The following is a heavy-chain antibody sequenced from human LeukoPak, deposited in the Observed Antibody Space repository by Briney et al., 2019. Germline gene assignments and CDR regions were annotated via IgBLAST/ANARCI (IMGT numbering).Heavy chain of an antibody. CDR1: GFIFSTYN. Sequence: KPGGSLRLSCATSGFIFSTYNMNWVRQAPGKGLEWVSSISSSSSYIYYADSVKGRFTISRDNAKNSLYLQMNSLRAEDTAVYYCANLPLVRGVILAVVYWGQGTLVTVSS. V-gene: IGHV3-21*01. CDR2: ISSSSSYI. CDR3: ANLPLVRGVILAVVY. J-gene: IGHJ4*02. D-gene: IGHD3-10*01.